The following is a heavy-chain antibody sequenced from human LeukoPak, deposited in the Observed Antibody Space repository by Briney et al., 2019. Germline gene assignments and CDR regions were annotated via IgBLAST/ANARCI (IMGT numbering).Heavy chain of an antibody. CDR2: VNHSGST. D-gene: IGHD6-13*01. V-gene: IGHV4-34*01. J-gene: IGHJ3*02. CDR1: GGSFSGYY. CDR3: ARRGTYSSSWYGAFDI. Sequence: PSETLSLTCAVYGGSFSGYYWSWIRQPPGKGLEWIGEVNHSGSTNYNPSLKSRVTISVDTSKNQFSLKLSSVTAADTAVYYCARRGTYSSSWYGAFDIWGQGTMVTVSS.